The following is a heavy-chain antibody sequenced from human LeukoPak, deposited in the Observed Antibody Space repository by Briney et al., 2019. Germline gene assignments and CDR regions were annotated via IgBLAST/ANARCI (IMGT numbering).Heavy chain of an antibody. D-gene: IGHD3-9*01. V-gene: IGHV4-30-4*08. CDR1: GGSIISGDYY. CDR3: ARYYDTLSYMDV. J-gene: IGHJ6*03. CDR2: IYYSGRT. Sequence: PSETLSLTCTVSGGSIISGDYYWTWTRQPPGKGLEWIGYIYYSGRTYYNPSLKSRLAISVYTSKNQFSLNLTSVTAADTAIYFCARYYDTLSYMDVWGKGTTVTVSS.